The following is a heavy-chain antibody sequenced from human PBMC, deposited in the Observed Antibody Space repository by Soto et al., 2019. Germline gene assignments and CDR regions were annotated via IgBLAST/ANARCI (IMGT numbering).Heavy chain of an antibody. Sequence: SETLSLTCTVSGASISINYWSWIRQPPGKGLEWIGYIYNSGSTNYNPSLKSRVTISVDTSKNQFSLKLSSVTAADTAVYYCARTGAGPKDAFDIWGQGTMVTVSS. CDR1: GASISINY. CDR3: ARTGAGPKDAFDI. CDR2: IYNSGST. J-gene: IGHJ3*02. D-gene: IGHD7-27*01. V-gene: IGHV4-59*01.